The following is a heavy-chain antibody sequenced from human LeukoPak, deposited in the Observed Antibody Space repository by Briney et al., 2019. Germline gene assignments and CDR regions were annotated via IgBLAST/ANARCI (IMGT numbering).Heavy chain of an antibody. Sequence: GGSLRLSCAASGFTFSSYAMSWVRQAPGKGLEWVSAISGSGGSTYYADSVKGRFTISRDNSKNTLYLQVNSLRAEDTAVYYCAKLGAVAGDAFDIWGQGTMVTVSS. J-gene: IGHJ3*02. D-gene: IGHD6-19*01. CDR1: GFTFSSYA. CDR2: ISGSGGST. CDR3: AKLGAVAGDAFDI. V-gene: IGHV3-23*01.